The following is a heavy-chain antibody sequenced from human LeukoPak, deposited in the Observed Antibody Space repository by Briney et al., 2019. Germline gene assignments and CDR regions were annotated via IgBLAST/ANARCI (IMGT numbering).Heavy chain of an antibody. CDR3: AREQAASADY. Sequence: SETLSLTCAVYGGSFSGYYWSWIREPPGKGLEWIGEINHSGSTNYNPSLKSRVTISVDTSKNQFSLKLSSVTAADTAVYYCAREQAASADYWGQGTLVTVSS. V-gene: IGHV4-34*01. CDR2: INHSGST. J-gene: IGHJ4*02. CDR1: GGSFSGYY. D-gene: IGHD1/OR15-1a*01.